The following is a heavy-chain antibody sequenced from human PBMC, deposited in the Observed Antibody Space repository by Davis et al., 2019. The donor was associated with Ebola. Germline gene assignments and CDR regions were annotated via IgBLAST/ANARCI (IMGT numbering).Heavy chain of an antibody. J-gene: IGHJ5*01. D-gene: IGHD5-12*01. Sequence: PGGSLRLSCAPSGFTFSTNWMSWVRQAPGKGLEWVSSITSGNSIYYADSLKGRFTISRDNAKNSLYLQMNSLRAEDTAVYYCARGWLRGWFDSWGQGTLVTVSS. CDR2: ITSGNSI. V-gene: IGHV3-21*04. CDR1: GFTFSTNW. CDR3: ARGWLRGWFDS.